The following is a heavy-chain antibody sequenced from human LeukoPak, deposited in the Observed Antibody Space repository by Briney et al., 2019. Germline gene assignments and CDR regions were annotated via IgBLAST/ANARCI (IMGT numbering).Heavy chain of an antibody. CDR1: GYSFTGYW. J-gene: IGHJ4*02. D-gene: IGHD2-2*01. Sequence: GESLKISCKGSGYSFTGYWIGWVRQMPGKGLEWMGIIYPGDSDTRYSPSFQGQVTISADKSISTAYLQWSSLKASDTAMYYCARRHCSSTSCYDFDYWGQGTLVTVSS. CDR2: IYPGDSDT. CDR3: ARRHCSSTSCYDFDY. V-gene: IGHV5-51*01.